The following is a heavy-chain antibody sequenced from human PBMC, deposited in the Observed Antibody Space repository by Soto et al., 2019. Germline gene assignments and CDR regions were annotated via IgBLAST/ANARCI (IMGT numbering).Heavy chain of an antibody. Sequence: VGSLRLSCAASGFTFSSYAMSWVRQAPGKGLEWVSAISGSGGSTYYADSVKGRFTISRDNSKNTLYLQMNSLRAEDTAVYYCAKARKAAAVGNWFDPWGQGTLVTAPQ. D-gene: IGHD6-13*01. J-gene: IGHJ5*02. CDR3: AKARKAAAVGNWFDP. CDR2: ISGSGGST. V-gene: IGHV3-23*01. CDR1: GFTFSSYA.